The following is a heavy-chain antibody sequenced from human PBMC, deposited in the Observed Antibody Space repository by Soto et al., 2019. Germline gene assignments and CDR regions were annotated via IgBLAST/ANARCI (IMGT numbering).Heavy chain of an antibody. D-gene: IGHD5-12*01. J-gene: IGHJ4*02. CDR1: GGSISGSNSY. CDR2: IYYSGTT. V-gene: IGHV4-39*01. CDR3: ARLPRGYSGYGRGSYIDY. Sequence: SETLSLTCDVSGGSISGSNSYWAWIRQPPGKGLEWIGNIYYSGTTYYNPSLKSRVTISVDTSKKQFSLKLSSMTAADTAVYYCARLPRGYSGYGRGSYIDYWGQGTLVTVSS.